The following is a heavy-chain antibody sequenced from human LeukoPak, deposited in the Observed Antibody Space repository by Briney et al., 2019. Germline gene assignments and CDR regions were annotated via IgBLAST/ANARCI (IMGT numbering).Heavy chain of an antibody. CDR1: GYTFTGYY. CDR3: AREEQQLGALSWFDP. CDR2: INPNSGGT. Sequence: GASVKVSCKASGYTFTGYYMHWVRQAPGQGLEWMGWINPNSGGTNYAQKFQGRVTMTRDTSISTAYMELSRLRSDDTAVYYCAREEQQLGALSWFDPWGQGTLVTVSS. J-gene: IGHJ5*02. V-gene: IGHV1-2*02. D-gene: IGHD6-13*01.